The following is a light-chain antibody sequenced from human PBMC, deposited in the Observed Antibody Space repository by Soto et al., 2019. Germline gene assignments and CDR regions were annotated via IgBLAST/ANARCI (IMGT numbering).Light chain of an antibody. Sequence: EIVLTQSPGTLSLSPGERATLSCRASQSVSSSYLAWYQQKPGQAPRLLIYGASSRATGIPDRFSGSGSGTDFTLSISRLEPEDVAVYCCQQYGSSPVTFGQGTKVEIK. CDR1: QSVSSSY. CDR3: QQYGSSPVT. J-gene: IGKJ1*01. V-gene: IGKV3-20*01. CDR2: GAS.